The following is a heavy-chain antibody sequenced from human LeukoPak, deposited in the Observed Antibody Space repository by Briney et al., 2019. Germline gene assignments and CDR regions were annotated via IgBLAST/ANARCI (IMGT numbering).Heavy chain of an antibody. CDR3: ARDYGSGVVPAATVGYFDY. J-gene: IGHJ4*02. V-gene: IGHV3-30*04. CDR2: ISYDVSNK. D-gene: IGHD2-2*01. CDR1: GFTFSSYA. Sequence: GGSLRLSCAASGFTFSSYAMHWVRQAPGKGLEWVAVISYDVSNKYYADSVKGRFTISRDNSKNTLYLQMNSLRAEDTAVYYCARDYGSGVVPAATVGYFDYWGQGTLVTVSS.